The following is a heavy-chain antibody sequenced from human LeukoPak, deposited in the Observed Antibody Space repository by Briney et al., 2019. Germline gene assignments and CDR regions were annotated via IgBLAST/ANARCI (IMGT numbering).Heavy chain of an antibody. CDR1: GFSFSGYG. Sequence: SGGSLRLSCAASGFSFSGYGMHWVRQAPGKGLEWVAFIRYDGSNEYYADSVKGRFTISRDKSKNTLSLQMNGLRVEDTAAYYCAKVMPPGRIRFYSYYMDVWGKGTTVTVS. V-gene: IGHV3-30*02. CDR2: IRYDGSNE. CDR3: AKVMPPGRIRFYSYYMDV. D-gene: IGHD2-15*01. J-gene: IGHJ6*03.